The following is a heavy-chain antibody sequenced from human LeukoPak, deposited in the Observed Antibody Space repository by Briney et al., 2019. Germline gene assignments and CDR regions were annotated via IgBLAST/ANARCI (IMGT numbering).Heavy chain of an antibody. V-gene: IGHV1-18*01. CDR3: ARVKYGSGSYYMDV. CDR2: ISAYNGNT. J-gene: IGHJ6*03. CDR1: GYTFTSYG. Sequence: ASVKVSCKASGYTFTSYGISWVRQAPGQGLEWMGWISAYNGNTNYAQKLQGRVTMTTDTSTSTAYMELRSLRSDDTAVYYCARVKYGSGSYYMDVWGKGTTVTISS. D-gene: IGHD3-10*01.